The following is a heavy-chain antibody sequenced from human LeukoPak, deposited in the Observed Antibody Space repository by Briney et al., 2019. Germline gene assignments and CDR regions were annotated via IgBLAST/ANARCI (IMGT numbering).Heavy chain of an antibody. J-gene: IGHJ4*02. CDR1: GFTFSSYA. D-gene: IGHD6-6*01. CDR2: ISYDGSNK. Sequence: GGSLRLSCAASGFTFSSYAMHWVRQAPGKGLEWVAVISYDGSNKYYADSVKGRFTISRDNSKNTLYLQMNSLRAEDTAVYYCASENSSSSIPDYWGQGTLVTVSS. V-gene: IGHV3-30-3*01. CDR3: ASENSSSSIPDY.